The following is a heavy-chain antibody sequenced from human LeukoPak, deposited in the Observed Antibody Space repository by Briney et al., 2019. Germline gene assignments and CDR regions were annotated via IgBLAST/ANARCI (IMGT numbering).Heavy chain of an antibody. Sequence: GGSLRLSCAASGFTFSSYGMHWVRQAPGKGLEWVAVISYDGSNKYYADSVKGRFTISRDNSKNTLYLQMNSLRAEDTAVYYCAKGQGATRDFDYWGQGTLVTVSS. D-gene: IGHD4/OR15-4a*01. J-gene: IGHJ4*02. V-gene: IGHV3-30*18. CDR1: GFTFSSYG. CDR3: AKGQGATRDFDY. CDR2: ISYDGSNK.